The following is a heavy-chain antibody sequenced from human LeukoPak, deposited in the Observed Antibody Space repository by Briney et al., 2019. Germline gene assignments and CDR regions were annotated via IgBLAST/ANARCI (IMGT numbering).Heavy chain of an antibody. Sequence: GGSLRLSCAASGFTFSSYAMHWVRQAPGKGLEWVSAISGSGGSTYYADSVKGRFTISRDNSKNTLYLRMNSLRAEDTAVYYCAKERVGYYYDSSGYPRVDYWGQGTLVTVSS. D-gene: IGHD3-22*01. V-gene: IGHV3-23*01. J-gene: IGHJ4*02. CDR3: AKERVGYYYDSSGYPRVDY. CDR2: ISGSGGST. CDR1: GFTFSSYA.